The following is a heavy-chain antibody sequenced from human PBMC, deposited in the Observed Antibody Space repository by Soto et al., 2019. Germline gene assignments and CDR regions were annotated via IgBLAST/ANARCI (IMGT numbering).Heavy chain of an antibody. CDR1: GFTFSSYA. V-gene: IGHV3-30-3*01. CDR3: ARDRRDYFDY. J-gene: IGHJ4*02. Sequence: GGSLRLSCAASGFTFSSYAMHWVRQAPGKGLEWVAVISYDGSNKYYADSVKGRFTISRDNSKNTLYLQMNSLRAEDTAVYYCARDRRDYFDYWGQGTLVTVSS. CDR2: ISYDGSNK.